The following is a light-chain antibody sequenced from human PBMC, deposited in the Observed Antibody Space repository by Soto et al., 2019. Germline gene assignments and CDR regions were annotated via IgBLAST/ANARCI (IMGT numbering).Light chain of an antibody. CDR1: QSVSTTN. CDR2: GAS. Sequence: EIVLTQSPGTLSLSPGERATLSCRASQSVSTTNLAWYQQKPGQAPRLLIYGASSRATGIPDRFSGSGSGTDFTLTISRLEPEDFAVYYCQQYSRASRTFGQGTKVEIK. J-gene: IGKJ1*01. V-gene: IGKV3-20*01. CDR3: QQYSRASRT.